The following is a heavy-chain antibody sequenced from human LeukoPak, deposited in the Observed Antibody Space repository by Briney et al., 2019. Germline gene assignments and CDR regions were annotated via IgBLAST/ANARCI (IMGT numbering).Heavy chain of an antibody. D-gene: IGHD3-3*01. CDR1: GFTFSSYT. V-gene: IGHV3-48*01. J-gene: IGHJ3*02. CDR3: TAEWGTHNTIFGVVIPPVDAFDI. CDR2: ISSRSSTI. Sequence: GGSLRLSCAASGFTFSSYTMNWVRQAPGKGLEWVSYISSRSSTIYYADSVKGRFTISRDNSKNTLYLQMNSLKTEDTAVYYCTAEWGTHNTIFGVVIPPVDAFDIWGQGTMVTVSS.